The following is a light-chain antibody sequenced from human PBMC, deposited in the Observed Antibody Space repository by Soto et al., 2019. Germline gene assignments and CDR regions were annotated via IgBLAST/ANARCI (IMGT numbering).Light chain of an antibody. V-gene: IGLV2-14*03. CDR3: SSYTTSSTVV. Sequence: QSPSSQPASLTGTPGQSSTIPCAGRKGDAGGYNFVCCYQQLPGKAPKLGRFEVTRGPSEVSKRLSISNPGNTASLTISGLQPEDEAEYYCSSYTTSSTVVFGTGTKVTVL. CDR2: EVT. J-gene: IGLJ1*01. CDR1: KGDAGGYNF.